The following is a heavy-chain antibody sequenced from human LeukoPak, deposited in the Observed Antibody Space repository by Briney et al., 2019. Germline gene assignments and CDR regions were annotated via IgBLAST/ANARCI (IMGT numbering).Heavy chain of an antibody. Sequence: SETLSLTCTVSGGSISSGSYYWSWIRQPAGAGLEWIGRIYISGSTDYNPSLRGRVTISVDTSKNQFSLKLNSVTAADTAVYYCAREEITVVRGVHFDYWGQGTLVTVSS. V-gene: IGHV4-61*02. CDR3: AREEITVVRGVHFDY. CDR2: IYISGST. D-gene: IGHD3-10*01. J-gene: IGHJ4*02. CDR1: GGSISSGSYY.